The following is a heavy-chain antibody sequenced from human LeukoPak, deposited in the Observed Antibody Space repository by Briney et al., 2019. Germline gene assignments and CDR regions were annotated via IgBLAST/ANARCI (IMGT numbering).Heavy chain of an antibody. J-gene: IGHJ4*02. V-gene: IGHV3-48*01. CDR1: GFTFSTSN. Sequence: GGSLRLSCAASGFTFSTSNMNWVRQAPGKGLEWISYISGSSSTIYYADSVKGRFTISRDNAKNSLYLQMNSLRAEGTAVYYCARALVAAARNFDYWGQGTLVTVSS. CDR2: ISGSSSTI. CDR3: ARALVAAARNFDY. D-gene: IGHD6-13*01.